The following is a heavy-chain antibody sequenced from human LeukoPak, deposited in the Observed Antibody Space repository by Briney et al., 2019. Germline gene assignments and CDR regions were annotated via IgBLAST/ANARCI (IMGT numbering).Heavy chain of an antibody. CDR2: ISSSSNYI. V-gene: IGHV3-21*01. Sequence: GGSLRLSCAASGFTFSSYSMNWVRQAPGKGLEWVSSISSSSNYIYYADSVKGRFTISRDNAKNSLYLQMNSLRAEDTAMYYCASSHYGDLASFDYWGQGTLVTVSS. CDR3: ASSHYGDLASFDY. D-gene: IGHD4-17*01. CDR1: GFTFSSYS. J-gene: IGHJ4*02.